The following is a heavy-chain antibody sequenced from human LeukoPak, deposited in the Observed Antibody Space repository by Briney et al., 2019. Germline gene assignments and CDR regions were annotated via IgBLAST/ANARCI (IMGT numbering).Heavy chain of an antibody. J-gene: IGHJ4*02. D-gene: IGHD2/OR15-2a*01. CDR3: ARHLRNSFFDY. CDR2: IYYSGST. Sequence: SETLSLTCTVSGGSLSNYYWRWIRQPPGKGLEWIGYIYYSGSTSYYPSLESRVTISVDTSKTQFSLKLSSVTAADTAVYYCARHLRNSFFDYWGQGTLVTVSS. CDR1: GGSLSNYY. V-gene: IGHV4-59*08.